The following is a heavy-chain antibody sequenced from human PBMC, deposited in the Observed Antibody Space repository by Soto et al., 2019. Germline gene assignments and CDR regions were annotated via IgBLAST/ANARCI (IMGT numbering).Heavy chain of an antibody. CDR3: ATDTYYYDSSGYYYDLGY. CDR1: GYTLTELS. V-gene: IGHV1-24*01. D-gene: IGHD3-22*01. Sequence: QVQLVQSGAEVKKPGASVKVSCKVSGYTLTELSMHCVRQAPGKGLEWMGGFDPEDGETIYAQKFQGRVTMTEDTSTYTAYMELSSLRSEDTAVYYCATDTYYYDSSGYYYDLGYWGQGTLVTVSS. CDR2: FDPEDGET. J-gene: IGHJ4*02.